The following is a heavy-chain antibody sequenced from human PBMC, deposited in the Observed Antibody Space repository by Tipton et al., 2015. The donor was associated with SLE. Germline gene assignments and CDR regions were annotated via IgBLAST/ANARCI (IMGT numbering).Heavy chain of an antibody. D-gene: IGHD5-12*01. Sequence: GLVKPSETLSLTCTVSGGSISSFYWSWIRQPPGKGLEWIGSIYHSGRTYYNPSLKSRVTISVDTSKNLFSLKLSSVTAADTAVYYCARLSRWLGPTFDIWGQGTMVTVSS. V-gene: IGHV4-59*04. J-gene: IGHJ3*02. CDR1: GGSISSFY. CDR3: ARLSRWLGPTFDI. CDR2: IYHSGRT.